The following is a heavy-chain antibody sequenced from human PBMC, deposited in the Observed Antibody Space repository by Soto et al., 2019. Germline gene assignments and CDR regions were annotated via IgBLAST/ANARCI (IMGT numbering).Heavy chain of an antibody. V-gene: IGHV3-30*18. CDR2: ISYDGSNK. Sequence: GESLKISCAASGFTFSSYGMHWVRQAPGKGLEWVAVISYDGSNKYYADSVKGRFTISRDNSKNTLYLQMNSLRAEDTAVYYCAKDKAAAGTLIDYWGQGTLVTVSS. D-gene: IGHD6-13*01. CDR3: AKDKAAAGTLIDY. CDR1: GFTFSSYG. J-gene: IGHJ4*02.